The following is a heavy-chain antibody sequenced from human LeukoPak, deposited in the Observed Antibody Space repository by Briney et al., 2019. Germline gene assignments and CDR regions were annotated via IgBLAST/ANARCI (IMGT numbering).Heavy chain of an antibody. Sequence: GRSLRLSCAASGFTFSDYGIHWVRQAPGKGLEWVSVISNSGGSTFYADSVKGRFTISRDNSKNTLYLQMNSLRAEDTAVYYCAKRASGSGTSLYYFGYWGQGTLVTVSS. J-gene: IGHJ4*02. CDR1: GFTFSDYG. V-gene: IGHV3-23*01. D-gene: IGHD3-10*01. CDR3: AKRASGSGTSLYYFGY. CDR2: ISNSGGST.